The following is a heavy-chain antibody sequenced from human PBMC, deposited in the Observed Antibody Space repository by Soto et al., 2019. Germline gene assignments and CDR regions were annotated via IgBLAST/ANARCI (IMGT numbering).Heavy chain of an antibody. D-gene: IGHD4-17*01. V-gene: IGHV3-23*01. CDR3: AKARTTVVIGYYGMDV. Sequence: PGGSLRLSCAASGFTFSSYAMSWVRQAPGKGLEWVSAISGSGSSTYYADSVKGRFTISRDNSKNTLYLQMNSLRAEDTAVYYCAKARTTVVIGYYGMDVWGQGTTVTVS. CDR1: GFTFSSYA. CDR2: ISGSGSST. J-gene: IGHJ6*02.